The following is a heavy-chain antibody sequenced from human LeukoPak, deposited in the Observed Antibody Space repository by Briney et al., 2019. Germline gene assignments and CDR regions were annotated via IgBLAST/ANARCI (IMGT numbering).Heavy chain of an antibody. CDR1: GLTFSNYN. Sequence: PGGSLRLSCAASGLTFSNYNMNWVRQAPGKGLEWVSSISTSGSYIYYANSMKGRFTISRDNAKNSLYLQMNSLRAEDTAVYYCARVVQAPYGDYEGWFDPWGQGTLVTVSS. J-gene: IGHJ5*02. CDR3: ARVVQAPYGDYEGWFDP. V-gene: IGHV3-21*01. CDR2: ISTSGSYI. D-gene: IGHD4-17*01.